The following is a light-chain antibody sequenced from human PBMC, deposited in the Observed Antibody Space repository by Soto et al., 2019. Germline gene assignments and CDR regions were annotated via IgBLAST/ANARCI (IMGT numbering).Light chain of an antibody. V-gene: IGKV1-5*03. Sequence: DIQMTQSPSTLSASVGDRVTITCRASQSINSWLAWYQQKPGKAPNLLIYKASTLEIGVPSRFSGRGSATEFTLTITSLQPEDFATYYCQQYNSYPTTFGGGTRVDIK. CDR3: QQYNSYPTT. J-gene: IGKJ4*01. CDR2: KAS. CDR1: QSINSW.